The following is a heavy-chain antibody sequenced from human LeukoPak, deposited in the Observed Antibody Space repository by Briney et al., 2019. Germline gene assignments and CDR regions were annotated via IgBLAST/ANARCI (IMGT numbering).Heavy chain of an antibody. Sequence: GGSLRLSYAASGFTFSSYAMSWVRQAPEKGLEWVSTISGSGGGTYYADSVKGRFTISRDDSKNTLYLQMNSLRAEDTAVYYCVKDLGRYRNNCFDYWGQGTLVTVSS. CDR3: VKDLGRYRNNCFDY. CDR1: GFTFSSYA. D-gene: IGHD1-26*01. J-gene: IGHJ4*02. V-gene: IGHV3-23*01. CDR2: ISGSGGGT.